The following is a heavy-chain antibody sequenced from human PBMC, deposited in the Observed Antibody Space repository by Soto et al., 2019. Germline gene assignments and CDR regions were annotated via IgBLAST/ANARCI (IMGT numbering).Heavy chain of an antibody. CDR2: IIPIFGTA. J-gene: IGHJ4*02. Sequence: GASAKVSCKSSGDSFNDYYIHWVRQAPGQGFEWMGGIIPIFGTANYAQKFQGRVTITADESTSTAYMELSSLRSEDTAVYYCARDKARSGTLDSEWSEGTLVSVS. CDR3: ARDKARSGTLDSE. CDR1: GDSFNDYY. D-gene: IGHD2-15*01. V-gene: IGHV1-69*13.